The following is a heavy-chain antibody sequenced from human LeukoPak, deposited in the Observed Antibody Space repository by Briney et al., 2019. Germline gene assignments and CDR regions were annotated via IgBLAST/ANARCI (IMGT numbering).Heavy chain of an antibody. D-gene: IGHD3-10*01. J-gene: IGHJ4*02. V-gene: IGHV3-66*01. CDR1: GFTVSSNY. CDR3: ARGRYYYGSGSYSNTDY. Sequence: PGGSLRLSCAASGFTVSSNYMSWVRQAPGKGLEWVSVIYSGGSTYYADSVKGRFTISRDNSKNTLYLQMNSLRAEDTAVYYCARGRYYYGSGSYSNTDYWGQGTLVTVSS. CDR2: IYSGGST.